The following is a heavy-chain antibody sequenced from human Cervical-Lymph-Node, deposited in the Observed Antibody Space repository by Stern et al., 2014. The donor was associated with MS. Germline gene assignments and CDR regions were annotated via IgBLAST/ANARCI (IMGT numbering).Heavy chain of an antibody. CDR1: GGSFSDYY. D-gene: IGHD4-17*01. V-gene: IGHV4-34*01. CDR2: INHRGST. J-gene: IGHJ4*02. CDR3: ARETTAVDY. Sequence: QVQLQQWGAGLLKPSETLSLTCAVYGGSFSDYYWTWIRQPPGKGLEWIGEINHRGSTTYNPSLKSRFTISVDTSKKQLSLILSSVTAADTAVYYCARETTAVDYWGQGTLVTVSS.